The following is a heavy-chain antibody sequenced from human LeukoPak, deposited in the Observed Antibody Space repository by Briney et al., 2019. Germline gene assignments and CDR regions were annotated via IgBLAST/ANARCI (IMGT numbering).Heavy chain of an antibody. CDR3: ARDNWLGAIDY. CDR1: RFTFSSYS. Sequence: GGSLRLSCAASRFTFSSYSMNWVRQAPGKGLEWVSSISSSSSYIYYADSVKGRFTISRDNAKNSLYLQMNSLRAEDTAVYYCARDNWLGAIDYWGQGTLVTVSS. D-gene: IGHD6-19*01. CDR2: ISSSSSYI. J-gene: IGHJ4*02. V-gene: IGHV3-21*01.